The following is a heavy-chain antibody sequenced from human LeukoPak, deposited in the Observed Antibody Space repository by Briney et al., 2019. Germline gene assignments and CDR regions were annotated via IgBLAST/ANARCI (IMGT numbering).Heavy chain of an antibody. CDR1: GFTLSSYW. CDR2: IKQDGSEK. J-gene: IGHJ4*02. CDR3: AKDRLLNCRGDCYIFDY. Sequence: GGSLRLSCMVSGFTLSSYWMTWVRQAPGKGLEWVANIKQDGSEKNYMGSAEGRFSISRDNSKNTLYLQVNGLRTEDTAVYYCAKDRLLNCRGDCYIFDYWGQGTVVTVSS. V-gene: IGHV3-7*03. D-gene: IGHD2-21*02.